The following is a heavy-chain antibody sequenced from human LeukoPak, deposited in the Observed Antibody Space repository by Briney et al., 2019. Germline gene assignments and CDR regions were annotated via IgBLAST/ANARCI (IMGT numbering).Heavy chain of an antibody. V-gene: IGHV3-43*01. CDR2: ISWDGGST. J-gene: IGHJ4*02. D-gene: IGHD6-13*01. Sequence: PGGSLRLSCAASGFTFDDYTMHWVRQAPGKGLEWVSLISWDGGSTYYADSVKGRFTISRDNSKNSLYLQMNSLRTEDTALYYCAKDSAAAGTFDYWGQGTLVTVSS. CDR1: GFTFDDYT. CDR3: AKDSAAAGTFDY.